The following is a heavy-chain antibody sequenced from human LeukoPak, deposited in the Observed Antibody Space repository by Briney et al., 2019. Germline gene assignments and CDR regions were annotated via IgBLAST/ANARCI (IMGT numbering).Heavy chain of an antibody. CDR2: INWNGGST. V-gene: IGHV3-20*04. CDR1: GFTFDDYG. J-gene: IGHJ4*02. CDR3: ARGDCSSTSCSFDY. Sequence: GGSLGLSCAASGFTFDDYGMSWVRQAPGKGLEWVPGINWNGGSTGYADSVKGRFTISRDNAKNSLYLQMNSLRAEDTALYYCARGDCSSTSCSFDYWGQGTLVTVSS. D-gene: IGHD2-2*01.